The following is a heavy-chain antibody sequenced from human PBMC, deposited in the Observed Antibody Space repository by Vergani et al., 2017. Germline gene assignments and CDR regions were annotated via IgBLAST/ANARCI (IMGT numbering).Heavy chain of an antibody. Sequence: QVQLVQSGAEVKKPGASVKVSCKASGYTFTSYYMHWVRQAPGQGLEWMGIINPSGGSTSYAQKFQGRVTMTRDTSTSTVYMELSSLRSEDTAVYYCARDLGYCSGGSCYEGAFDIWGQGTMVTVSS. CDR3: ARDLGYCSGGSCYEGAFDI. J-gene: IGHJ3*02. CDR2: INPSGGST. D-gene: IGHD2-15*01. V-gene: IGHV1-46*01. CDR1: GYTFTSYY.